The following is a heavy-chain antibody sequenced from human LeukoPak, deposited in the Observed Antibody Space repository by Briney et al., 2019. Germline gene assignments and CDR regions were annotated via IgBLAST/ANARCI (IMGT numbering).Heavy chain of an antibody. CDR2: VYPGDSDT. D-gene: IGHD6-19*01. CDR1: GYSLTSHW. J-gene: IGHJ3*02. Sequence: GESLTISCTGSGYSLTSHWIGWVRHLPGKGLESMGIVYPGDSDTRYSPSFQGRVTISADKSISTAYLQWNSLKASDTAMYYCARQGETVAGTGAFDIWGQGTRVSVSS. V-gene: IGHV5-51*01. CDR3: ARQGETVAGTGAFDI.